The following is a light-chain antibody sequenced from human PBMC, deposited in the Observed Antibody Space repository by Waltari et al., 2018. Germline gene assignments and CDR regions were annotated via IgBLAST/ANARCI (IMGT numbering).Light chain of an antibody. CDR1: ALPNKY. V-gene: IGLV3-10*01. Sequence: SYELTQAPSVSVSPGQTARISCSGDALPNKYAYWFQQKPGQSPVLIIYEDNKRSSGIPERFSGSTSGTVTTLTISGAQVEDEADYYCYSTDSSAYHYIFGSGTRLTVL. CDR2: EDN. CDR3: YSTDSSAYHYI. J-gene: IGLJ1*01.